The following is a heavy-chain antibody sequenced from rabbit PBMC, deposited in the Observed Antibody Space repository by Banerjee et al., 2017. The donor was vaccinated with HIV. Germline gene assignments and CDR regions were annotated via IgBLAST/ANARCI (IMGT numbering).Heavy chain of an antibody. D-gene: IGHD1-1*01. CDR1: GFSFSNGYV. J-gene: IGHJ4*01. CDR3: ARVPNNVGYWAL. V-gene: IGHV1S40*01. CDR2: INTISGDT. Sequence: LVKPGASLTLTCKASGFSFSNGYVMCWVRQAPGKGLEWIACINTISGDTVYATWAKGRFTISKTSSTTVTLQMTSLTAADTATYFCARVPNNVGYWALWGPGTLVTVS.